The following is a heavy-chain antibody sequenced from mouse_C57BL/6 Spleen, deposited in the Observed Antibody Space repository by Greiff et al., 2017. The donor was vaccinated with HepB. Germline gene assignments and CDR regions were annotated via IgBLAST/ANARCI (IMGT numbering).Heavy chain of an antibody. J-gene: IGHJ4*01. Sequence: EVQVVESGGGLVKPGGSLKLSCAASGFTFSDYGMHWVRQAPEKGLEWVAYISSGSSTIYYADTVKGRFTISRDNAKNTLFLQMTSLRSEDTAMYYCARGGYYSKYYYAMDYWGQGTSVTVSS. V-gene: IGHV5-17*01. CDR1: GFTFSDYG. D-gene: IGHD2-5*01. CDR2: ISSGSSTI. CDR3: ARGGYYSKYYYAMDY.